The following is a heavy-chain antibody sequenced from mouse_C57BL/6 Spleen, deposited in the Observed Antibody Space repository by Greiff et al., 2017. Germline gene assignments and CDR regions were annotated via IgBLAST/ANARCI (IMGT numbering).Heavy chain of an antibody. V-gene: IGHV1-62-2*01. CDR1: GYTFTEYT. CDR2: FYPGSGSI. Sequence: VKLMESGAELVKPGASVKLSCKASGYTFTEYTIHWVKQRPGQGLEWIGWFYPGSGSIKYNEKFKDKATLTADKSSSTVYMELSRLTSEDSAVYFCARHEEGTTVVDYFDYWGQGTTLTVSS. CDR3: ARHEEGTTVVDYFDY. D-gene: IGHD1-1*01. J-gene: IGHJ2*01.